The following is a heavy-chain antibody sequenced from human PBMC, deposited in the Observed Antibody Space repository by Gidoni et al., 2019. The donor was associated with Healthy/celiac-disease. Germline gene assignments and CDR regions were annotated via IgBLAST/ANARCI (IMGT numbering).Heavy chain of an antibody. V-gene: IGHV4-4*02. CDR1: GGSISSSNW. Sequence: QVQLQESGPGLVKPSGTLSPTCAVSGGSISSSNWWSWVRQPPGKGLEWSGEIYHSGSTNYNPSLKSRVTISVDKSKNQFSLKLSSVTAADTAVYYCARDGPPGTTVTGYMDVWGKGTTVTVSS. J-gene: IGHJ6*03. CDR2: IYHSGST. D-gene: IGHD4-17*01. CDR3: ARDGPPGTTVTGYMDV.